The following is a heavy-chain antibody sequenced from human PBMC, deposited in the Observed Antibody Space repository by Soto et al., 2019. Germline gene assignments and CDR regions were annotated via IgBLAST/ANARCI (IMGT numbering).Heavy chain of an antibody. CDR1: GDSVSSYNYY. Sequence: SETLSLTCSVSGDSVSSYNYYWGWIRQPPGKGLEWIGNIHYSGSTYYDSSLKSRVTISVDTSKNQFSLKLSSVTAADTAVYYCARHGINKQWLATAHFDYWGQGTLVTVSS. CDR3: ARHGINKQWLATAHFDY. J-gene: IGHJ4*02. CDR2: IHYSGST. D-gene: IGHD6-19*01. V-gene: IGHV4-39*01.